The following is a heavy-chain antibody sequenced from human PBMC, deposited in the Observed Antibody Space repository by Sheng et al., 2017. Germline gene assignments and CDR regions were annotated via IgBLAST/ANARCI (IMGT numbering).Heavy chain of an antibody. Sequence: QVQLVQSGAEVKKPGSSVKVSCKASGGTFSSYAISWVRQAPGQGLEWMGGIIPILGIANYAQKFQGRVTITADKSTSTAYMELSSLRSEDTAVYYCARGSECSSTSCYEDYYYYYMDVWGKGTTVTVSS. CDR2: IIPILGIA. CDR3: ARGSECSSTSCYEDYYYYYMDV. CDR1: GGTFSSYA. V-gene: IGHV1-69*04. D-gene: IGHD2-2*01. J-gene: IGHJ6*03.